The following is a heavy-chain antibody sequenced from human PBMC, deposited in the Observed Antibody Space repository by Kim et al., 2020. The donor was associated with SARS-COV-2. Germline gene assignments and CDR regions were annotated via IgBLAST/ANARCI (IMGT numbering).Heavy chain of an antibody. CDR1: GGSISSGGYY. V-gene: IGHV4-31*03. D-gene: IGHD6-13*01. J-gene: IGHJ6*02. Sequence: SETLSLTCTVSGGSISSGGYYWSWIRQHPGEGLEWIGYIYYSGSTYYNPSLKSRVTISVDTSKNQFSLKLSSVTAADTAVYYCAREANPIRIAAAGTSYYYGMDVWGQGTTVTVSS. CDR2: IYYSGST. CDR3: AREANPIRIAAAGTSYYYGMDV.